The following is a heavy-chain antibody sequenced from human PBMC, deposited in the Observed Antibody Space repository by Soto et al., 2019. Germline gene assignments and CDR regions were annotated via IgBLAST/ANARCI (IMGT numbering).Heavy chain of an antibody. J-gene: IGHJ5*02. CDR2: ICYSGST. CDR1: GGSISSGGYY. D-gene: IGHD3-10*01. Sequence: QVQLQESGPGLVKPSQTLSLTCTVSGGSISSGGYYWSWIRQHPGNGLEWFGYICYSGSTYYNPSLKSKVTISVDRAKHPFSLKLSSVTAADTAVYYCASFPGGSGSYYISSWFDPWGQRTLVTVSS. V-gene: IGHV4-31*01. CDR3: ASFPGGSGSYYISSWFDP.